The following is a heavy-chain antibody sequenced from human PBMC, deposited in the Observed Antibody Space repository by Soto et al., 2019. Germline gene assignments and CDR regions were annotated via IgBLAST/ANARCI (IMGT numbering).Heavy chain of an antibody. V-gene: IGHV1-18*01. CDR3: ARESGSYCSFCGGPYGMDV. CDR2: ISAYNGNT. CDR1: GYTFTSYG. Sequence: ASVKVSCKASGYTFTSYGISWVRQAPGQGLEWMGWISAYNGNTNYAQKLQGRVTMTTDTSTSTAYMELRSLRSEDTAVYYCARESGSYCSFCGGPYGMDVWGQTTTVTDSS. J-gene: IGHJ6*02. D-gene: IGHD1-26*01.